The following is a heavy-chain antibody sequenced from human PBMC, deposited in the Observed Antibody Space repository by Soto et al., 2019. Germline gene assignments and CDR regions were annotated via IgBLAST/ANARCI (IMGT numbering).Heavy chain of an antibody. Sequence: ASVKVSCKASGYTFTSYDINWVRQATGQGLEWMGWMNPNSGNTGYAQKFQGRVTMTRNTSISTAYMELSSLRSEDTAVYYSARSAGTISSFNWFDPRGQGTLVTVSS. D-gene: IGHD3-3*01. CDR3: ARSAGTISSFNWFDP. V-gene: IGHV1-8*01. CDR1: GYTFTSYD. CDR2: MNPNSGNT. J-gene: IGHJ5*02.